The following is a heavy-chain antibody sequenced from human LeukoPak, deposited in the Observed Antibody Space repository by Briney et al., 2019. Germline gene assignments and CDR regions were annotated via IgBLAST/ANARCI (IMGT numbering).Heavy chain of an antibody. CDR1: GGSISSYY. J-gene: IGHJ6*03. V-gene: IGHV4-59*01. CDR3: ARAPTSGWYQGGYYYMDV. D-gene: IGHD6-19*01. CDR2: IYYSGST. Sequence: SETLSLTCTVSGGSISSYYWSWIRQPPGKGLEWIGYIYYSGSTNYNPSLKSRVTISVDTSKNQFSLKLSSVIAADTAVYYCARAPTSGWYQGGYYYMDVWGKGTTVTISS.